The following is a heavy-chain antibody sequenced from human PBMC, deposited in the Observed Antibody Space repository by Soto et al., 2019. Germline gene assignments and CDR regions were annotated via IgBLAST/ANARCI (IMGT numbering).Heavy chain of an antibody. V-gene: IGHV3-33*01. CDR3: ARGLHSLFDY. CDR2: IWYDGNNK. Sequence: GGSLRLSCAASGFTFSNYGMHWVRQAPGKGLEWVAVIWYDGNNKYYADSVKGRFTIARDNSNNTLYVQMTSLRAEDTAVYYCARGLHSLFDYWGQGTLVTVSS. J-gene: IGHJ4*02. D-gene: IGHD2-21*01. CDR1: GFTFSNYG.